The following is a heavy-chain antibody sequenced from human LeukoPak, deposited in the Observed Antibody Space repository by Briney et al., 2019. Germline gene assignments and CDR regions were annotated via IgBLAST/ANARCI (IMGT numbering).Heavy chain of an antibody. CDR2: INAGNGNT. CDR3: ARGAGEVWFGELFPLDY. J-gene: IGHJ4*02. Sequence: ASVKVSSKASGYTFTSYAMHWVRQAPGQRLEWMGWINAGNGNTKYSQKFQGRVTITRDTSASTAYMELSSLRSEDTAVYYCARGAGEVWFGELFPLDYWGQGTLVTVSS. D-gene: IGHD3-10*01. CDR1: GYTFTSYA. V-gene: IGHV1-3*01.